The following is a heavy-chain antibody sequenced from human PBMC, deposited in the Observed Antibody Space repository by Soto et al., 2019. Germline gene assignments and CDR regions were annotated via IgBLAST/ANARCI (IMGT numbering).Heavy chain of an antibody. J-gene: IGHJ4*02. CDR1: GYTFTSYA. V-gene: IGHV1-3*01. CDR2: INAGNGNT. CDR3: ARVGSGPNNLNFDY. D-gene: IGHD2-15*01. Sequence: GASVKVSCKASGYTFTSYAMYWVRQAPGQRLEWMGWINAGNGNTKYSQKFQGRVTITRDTSASTAYMELSSLRSEDTAVYYCARVGSGPNNLNFDYWGQGTLVTVSS.